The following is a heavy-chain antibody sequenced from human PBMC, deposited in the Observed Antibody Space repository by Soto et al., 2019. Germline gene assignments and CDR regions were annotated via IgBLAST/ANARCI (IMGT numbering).Heavy chain of an antibody. Sequence: GASVKVSCKASGGTFSSYTISWVRQAPGQGLEWMGRIIPILGIANYAQKFQGRVTITADKSTSTAYMELSSLRSEDTAVYYCARGVGSGLSDYWGQGTLVTVSS. CDR3: ARGVGSGLSDY. V-gene: IGHV1-69*02. D-gene: IGHD1-26*01. J-gene: IGHJ4*02. CDR1: GGTFSSYT. CDR2: IIPILGIA.